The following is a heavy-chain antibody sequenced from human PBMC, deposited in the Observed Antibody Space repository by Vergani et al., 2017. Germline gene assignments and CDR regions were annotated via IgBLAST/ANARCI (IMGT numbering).Heavy chain of an antibody. CDR1: GFTFNRYG. CDR3: ARELAYCHEGSCAL. V-gene: IGHV3-30*02. CDR2: VLFDGSNE. J-gene: IGHJ4*02. D-gene: IGHD2-15*01. Sequence: QVQLVQSGGGVVQPGGSLRLSCVASGFTFNRYGMQWVRQAPGKGLEWVAYVLFDGSNEYYADSVKGRFIVSRVNSNDALYLQMNSLRTDDTAVYYCARELAYCHEGSCALWGQGSVVTVSS.